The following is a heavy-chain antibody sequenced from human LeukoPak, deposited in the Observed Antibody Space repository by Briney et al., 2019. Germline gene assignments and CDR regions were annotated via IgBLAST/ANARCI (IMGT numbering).Heavy chain of an antibody. CDR2: ISSSSSYI. J-gene: IGHJ4*02. D-gene: IGHD6-19*01. Sequence: EVQLVESGGGLVKPGGSLRLSCAASGFTFSSYIMNWVRQAPGQGLEWVSSISSSSSYIYYADSVKGRFTISRDNAKNSLYLQMNSLRAEDTAVYYCARVAVAGIWGWGQGTLVTVSS. CDR1: GFTFSSYI. CDR3: ARVAVAGIWG. V-gene: IGHV3-21*01.